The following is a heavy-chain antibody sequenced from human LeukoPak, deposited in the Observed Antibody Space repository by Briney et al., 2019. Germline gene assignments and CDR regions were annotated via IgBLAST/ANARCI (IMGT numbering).Heavy chain of an antibody. CDR1: GYTFTGYY. CDR2: INPNSGGT. CDR3: ARDVSLYCSGGSCYEIGPYYYYGMDV. V-gene: IGHV1-2*02. Sequence: ASVTVSCKASGYTFTGYYMHWGRQAPGQGLELKGWINPNSGGTNYAQKFRGRVTMTRDTSISTAYMELSRLRSDDTAVYYCARDVSLYCSGGSCYEIGPYYYYGMDVWGQGTTVTVSS. D-gene: IGHD2-15*01. J-gene: IGHJ6*02.